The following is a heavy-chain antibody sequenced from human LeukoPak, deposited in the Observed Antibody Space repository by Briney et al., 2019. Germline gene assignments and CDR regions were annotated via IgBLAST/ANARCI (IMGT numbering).Heavy chain of an antibody. CDR2: ISRNSTYI. V-gene: IGHV3-21*01. Sequence: GGSLRLSCAAARFAFSSHAMNWVRQAPGKGLEWVASISRNSTYIHYADSVKGRFTISRDNARNSLFLQMNSLRAEDTAIYYCASDEGNYFDYWGQGTLVTVSS. CDR3: ASDEGNYFDY. CDR1: RFAFSSHA. J-gene: IGHJ4*02.